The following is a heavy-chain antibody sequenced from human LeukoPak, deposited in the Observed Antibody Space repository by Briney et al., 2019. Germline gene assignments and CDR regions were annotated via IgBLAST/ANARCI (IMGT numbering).Heavy chain of an antibody. CDR3: SKVPIVGATSADY. CDR2: ISSSSSYI. Sequence: GGSLRLSCAASGFTFSSYSMNWVRQAPGKGLEWVSSISSSSSYINYADSVKGRFTISRDNAKNSLYLQMNSLRAEDTAVYYGSKVPIVGATSADYWGQGTLVTVSS. V-gene: IGHV3-21*01. CDR1: GFTFSSYS. J-gene: IGHJ4*02. D-gene: IGHD1-26*01.